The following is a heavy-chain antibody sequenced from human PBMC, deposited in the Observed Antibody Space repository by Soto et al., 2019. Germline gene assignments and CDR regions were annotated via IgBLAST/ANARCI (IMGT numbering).Heavy chain of an antibody. V-gene: IGHV3-48*02. CDR3: ARGGLVGYDFWSGYYTAGIDY. CDR1: GFTFSSYS. J-gene: IGHJ4*02. D-gene: IGHD3-3*01. CDR2: ISSSSSTI. Sequence: PGGSLRLSCAASGFTFSSYSMNWVRQAPGKGLEWVSYISSSSSTIYYADSVKGRFTISRDNAKNSLYLQMNSLRDEDTAVYYCARGGLVGYDFWSGYYTAGIDYWGQGTLVTVS.